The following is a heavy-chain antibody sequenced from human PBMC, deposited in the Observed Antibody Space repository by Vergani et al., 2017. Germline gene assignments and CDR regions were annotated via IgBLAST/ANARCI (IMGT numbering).Heavy chain of an antibody. J-gene: IGHJ5*02. CDR2: IRYDGSNK. D-gene: IGHD6-19*01. Sequence: QVQLVESGGGVVQPGGSLRLSCAASGFTFSSYGMHWVRQAPGKGLEWVAFIRYDGSNKYYADSVKGRFTISRDNAKNSLYLQMNSLRAEDTAVYYCARDLVAVAGPTGWFDPWGQGTLVTVSS. CDR1: GFTFSSYG. V-gene: IGHV3-30*02. CDR3: ARDLVAVAGPTGWFDP.